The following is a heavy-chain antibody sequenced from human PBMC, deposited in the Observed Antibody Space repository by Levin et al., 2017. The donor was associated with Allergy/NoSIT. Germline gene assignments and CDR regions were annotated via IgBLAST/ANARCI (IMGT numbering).Heavy chain of an antibody. CDR1: GFTFSNYG. D-gene: IGHD2-2*01. CDR2: ISFDGTNQ. J-gene: IGHJ6*03. V-gene: IGHV3-30*18. CDR3: AKEGSCSSTSCWGYYYYYMDV. Sequence: LSLTCAASGFTFSNYGMHWVRQAPGKGLEWVSIISFDGTNQYYTDSVKGRFTVSRDNSKNTLYLQMNSLRAEDTAVYYCAKEGSCSSTSCWGYYYYYMDVWGKGTTVTVSS.